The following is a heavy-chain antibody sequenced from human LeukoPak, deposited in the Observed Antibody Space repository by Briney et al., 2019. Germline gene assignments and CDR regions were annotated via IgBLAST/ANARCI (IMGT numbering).Heavy chain of an antibody. CDR1: GFTFSSYA. J-gene: IGHJ4*02. D-gene: IGHD3-10*01. CDR2: ISGSGGST. CDR3: ARDLAGGGY. Sequence: PGGSLRLSCAASGFTFSSYAMSWVRQAPGKGLEWVSAISGSGGSTYYADSVKGRFTISRDNAKNSLYLQMNSLRAEDTAVYYCARDLAGGGYWGQGTLVTVSS. V-gene: IGHV3-23*01.